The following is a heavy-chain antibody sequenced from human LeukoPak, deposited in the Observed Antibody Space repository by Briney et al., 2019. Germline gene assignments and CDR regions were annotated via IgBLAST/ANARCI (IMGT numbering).Heavy chain of an antibody. J-gene: IGHJ3*02. V-gene: IGHV4-4*02. CDR3: ARDHPLGYSGSPLDDAFDI. Sequence: SETLSLTCAVSGGSISSSNWWSWVRQPPGKGLEWIGEIYHSGSTNYNPSLKSRVTISVDKSKNQFSLKLSSVTAADTAVYYCARDHPLGYSGSPLDDAFDIWGQGTMVTVSS. CDR1: GGSISSSNW. D-gene: IGHD5-12*01. CDR2: IYHSGST.